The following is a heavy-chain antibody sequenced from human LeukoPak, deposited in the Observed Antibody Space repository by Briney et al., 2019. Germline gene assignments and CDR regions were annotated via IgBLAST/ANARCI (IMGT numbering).Heavy chain of an antibody. CDR2: LRGNGNT. Sequence: GGSLTLSCAASGFTFSSYAMSWVRETPARGLEWVSILRGNGNTFYADSLKGRFTPSRDDSSNTVYLLLNNMRVEDTAVDYCAEASWVSNADAVLWGQGTVVTVSS. J-gene: IGHJ4*02. CDR3: AEASWVSNADAVL. D-gene: IGHD1-1*01. CDR1: GFTFSSYA. V-gene: IGHV3-23*01.